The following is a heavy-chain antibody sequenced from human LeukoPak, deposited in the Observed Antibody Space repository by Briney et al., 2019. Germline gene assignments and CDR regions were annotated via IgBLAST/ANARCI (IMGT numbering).Heavy chain of an antibody. CDR3: ARAKAKVPNVDY. J-gene: IGHJ4*02. D-gene: IGHD1-1*01. CDR1: GDSISYFY. CDR2: IYYSGST. Sequence: SETLSLTCSVSGDSISYFYWSWIRQPPGKGLEWIGSIYYSGSTYYNPSLKSRVTISVDTSKNQFSLKLSSVTAAATAVYYCARAKAKVPNVDYWGQGTLVTVSS. V-gene: IGHV4-39*07.